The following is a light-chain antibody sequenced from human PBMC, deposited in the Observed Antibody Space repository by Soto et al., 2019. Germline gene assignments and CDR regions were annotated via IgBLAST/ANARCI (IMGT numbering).Light chain of an antibody. CDR3: QQLGT. CDR1: QSISSW. J-gene: IGKJ1*01. Sequence: DIQMPQSPATLSASVGDRVTITCRASQSISSWLAWYQQKPGKAPKLLIYKASSLESGVPSRFSGSGSGAAFTLTISSLQPEDFATYYCQQLGTLGQGTKVDIK. CDR2: KAS. V-gene: IGKV1-5*03.